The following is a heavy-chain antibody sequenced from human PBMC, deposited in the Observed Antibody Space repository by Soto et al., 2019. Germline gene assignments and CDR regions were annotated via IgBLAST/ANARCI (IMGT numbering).Heavy chain of an antibody. CDR3: ARDPQPGSSWSWYYFDY. D-gene: IGHD6-13*01. J-gene: IGHJ4*02. CDR1: GFTFSSYG. Sequence: GGSLRLSCAASGFTFSSYGMHWVRQAPGKGLEWVAVIWYDGSNKYYADSVKGRFTISRDNSKNTLYLQMNSLRAEDTAVYYCARDPQPGSSWSWYYFDYWGQGTLVTVSS. CDR2: IWYDGSNK. V-gene: IGHV3-33*01.